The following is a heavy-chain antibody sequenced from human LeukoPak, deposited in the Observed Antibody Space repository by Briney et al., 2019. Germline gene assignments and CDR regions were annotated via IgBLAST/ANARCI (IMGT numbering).Heavy chain of an antibody. CDR3: ARAPTFSGWFDY. CDR1: GFTFSSYN. J-gene: IGHJ4*02. Sequence: PGGSLRLSCAASGFTFSSYNMNRVRQAPGKGLEWVSSISSSSSYIYYADSVKGRFTISRDNAKNSLYLQMNSLRVEDTAVYYCARAPTFSGWFDYWGQGTLVTVSS. D-gene: IGHD6-19*01. CDR2: ISSSSSYI. V-gene: IGHV3-21*01.